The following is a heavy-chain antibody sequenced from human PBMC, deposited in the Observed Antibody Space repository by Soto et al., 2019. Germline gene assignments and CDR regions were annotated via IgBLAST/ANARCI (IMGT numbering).Heavy chain of an antibody. J-gene: IGHJ6*03. D-gene: IGHD5-12*01. V-gene: IGHV3-49*03. Sequence: GGSLRLSCTASGFTFGDYAMSWFRQAPGKGLEWVGFIRSKAYGGTTEYAASVKGRFTISRDDSKSIAYLQMNSLKTEDTAVYYCTRHMATPPGPDYYYYYYMDVWGKGTTVTVSS. CDR3: TRHMATPPGPDYYYYYYMDV. CDR1: GFTFGDYA. CDR2: IRSKAYGGTT.